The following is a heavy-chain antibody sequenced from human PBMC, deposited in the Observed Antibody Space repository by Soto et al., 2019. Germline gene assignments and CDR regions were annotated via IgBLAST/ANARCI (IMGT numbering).Heavy chain of an antibody. CDR2: VFYTGRA. CDR3: ARDGDGRLTTNPYYYNRMDV. J-gene: IGHJ6*02. Sequence: PALTCTVSGGSLGSYYWSWIRQPPGKGLEWIGYVFYTGRANYNASLKSRVSISLDTSNYQFSLKLSSVTAADTAVYYCARDGDGRLTTNPYYYNRMDVWGPGTKVTVSS. D-gene: IGHD4-4*01. V-gene: IGHV4-59*01. CDR1: GGSLGSYY.